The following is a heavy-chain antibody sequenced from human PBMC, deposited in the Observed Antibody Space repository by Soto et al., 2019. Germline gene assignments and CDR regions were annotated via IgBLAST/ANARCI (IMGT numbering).Heavy chain of an antibody. CDR1: GDTFSCYA. CDR2: IIPIFGTA. CDR3: ARSRTYYYDSSGYYVRAFDI. Sequence: SVKASCEASGDTFSCYAISWVRQAPGQGLEWMGGIIPIFGTANYAQKFQGRVTITADKSTSTAYMELSSLRSEDTAVYYCARSRTYYYDSSGYYVRAFDIWGQGTMVTVSS. J-gene: IGHJ3*02. D-gene: IGHD3-22*01. V-gene: IGHV1-69*06.